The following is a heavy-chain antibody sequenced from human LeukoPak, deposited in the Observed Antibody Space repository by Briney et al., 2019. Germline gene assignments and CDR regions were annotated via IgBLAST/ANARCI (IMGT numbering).Heavy chain of an antibody. Sequence: PSQTLSLTCTVSDDSITSPNYYWSWVRQPAGKGLEWIGHIYTTGTTKYNPSFKSRVTMSIDTSKKQFSLKLTSVTAADTAMYYCARASVLLSADYWGQGTLVTVSS. D-gene: IGHD3-16*01. CDR2: IYTTGTT. CDR3: ARASVLLSADY. V-gene: IGHV4-61*09. J-gene: IGHJ4*02. CDR1: DDSITSPNYY.